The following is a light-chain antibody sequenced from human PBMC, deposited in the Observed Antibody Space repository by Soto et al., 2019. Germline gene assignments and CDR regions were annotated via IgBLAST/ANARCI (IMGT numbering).Light chain of an antibody. V-gene: IGKV3-11*01. CDR3: QQRSNWPLIT. Sequence: EIVLTQSPATLSLSPGERATLSCRASQSVSSYLACYQQKPGQAPRLLIYDASNRATGIPARFSGSGSGTDFTLTISSLEPEDFAVYYCQQRSNWPLITFGHGTRLEIK. CDR1: QSVSSY. J-gene: IGKJ5*01. CDR2: DAS.